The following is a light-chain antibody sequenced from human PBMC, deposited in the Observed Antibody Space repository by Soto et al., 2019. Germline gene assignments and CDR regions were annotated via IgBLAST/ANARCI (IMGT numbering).Light chain of an antibody. Sequence: DIQMTQSPSSLSASIGDRVTITCQASQDISNYLNWYQQKPGKAPKLLIYDTFSLQTGVPPRFSGGGSGTHFPLTISSLQPEDIATYYCQQFQNLPITFGQGTRLEIK. V-gene: IGKV1-33*01. CDR2: DTF. CDR1: QDISNY. J-gene: IGKJ5*01. CDR3: QQFQNLPIT.